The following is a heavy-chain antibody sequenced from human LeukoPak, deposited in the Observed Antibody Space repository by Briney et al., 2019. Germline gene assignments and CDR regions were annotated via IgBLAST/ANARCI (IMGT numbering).Heavy chain of an antibody. CDR2: ISANNGEI. V-gene: IGHV1-18*04. CDR3: ARDSGGDVVVPAAPPYGMDV. Sequence: ASVKVSCKASGYTFTNYGISWVRQAPGQGLEWMSWISANNGEIRYAQNFQGRVTMTTDTSTTTAYMELSSLRSEDTAVYYCARDSGGDVVVPAAPPYGMDVWGQGTTVTVSS. D-gene: IGHD2-2*01. J-gene: IGHJ6*02. CDR1: GYTFTNYG.